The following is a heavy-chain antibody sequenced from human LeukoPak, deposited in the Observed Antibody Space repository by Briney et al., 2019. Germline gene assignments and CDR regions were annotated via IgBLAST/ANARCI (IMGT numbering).Heavy chain of an antibody. V-gene: IGHV3-23*01. CDR1: GFSFSNYA. CDR2: ISSSGGST. Sequence: LGGSLRLSWAASGFSFSNYAMSWVRQAPGKGLEWVSAISSSGGSTYYADSVKGRFTISRDNSKNTLYLQMNSLRAEDTAVYYCAKVGYSYGFYYYMDVWGKGTTVTVSS. D-gene: IGHD5-18*01. J-gene: IGHJ6*03. CDR3: AKVGYSYGFYYYMDV.